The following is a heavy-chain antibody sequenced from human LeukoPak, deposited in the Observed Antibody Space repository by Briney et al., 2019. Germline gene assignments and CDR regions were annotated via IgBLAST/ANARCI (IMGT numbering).Heavy chain of an antibody. CDR1: GYTFTGYY. CDR2: INPNSGGT. D-gene: IGHD4-23*01. V-gene: IGHV1-2*02. CDR3: AREKSAVADSTPFDY. Sequence: ASVKVSCKASGYTFTGYYMHWVRQAPGQGLEWMGWINPNSGGTNYAQKFQGRVTMTRDTSISTAYMELSRLRSDDTAVYYCAREKSAVADSTPFDYWGQGTLVTVSS. J-gene: IGHJ4*02.